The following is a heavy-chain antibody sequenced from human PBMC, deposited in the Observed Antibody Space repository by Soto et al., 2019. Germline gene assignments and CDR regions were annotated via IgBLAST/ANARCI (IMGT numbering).Heavy chain of an antibody. V-gene: IGHV1-18*01. CDR2: ISAYNGNT. D-gene: IGHD3-22*01. J-gene: IGHJ4*02. CDR3: ARDSLRGYDSSGFYS. Sequence: ASVKVSCKASGYTFTSYGISWVRQAPGQGLEWMGWISAYNGNTNYAQKLQGRVTMTTDTSTNTVFLELRSLKSDDTAIYYCARDSLRGYDSSGFYSWGQGTMVTVSS. CDR1: GYTFTSYG.